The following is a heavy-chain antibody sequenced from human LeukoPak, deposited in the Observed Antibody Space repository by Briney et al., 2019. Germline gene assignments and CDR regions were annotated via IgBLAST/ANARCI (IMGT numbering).Heavy chain of an antibody. CDR3: RRGHYDGLQ. J-gene: IGHJ4*02. CDR1: GLSVTTYW. D-gene: IGHD3-3*01. V-gene: IGHV3-7*01. CDR2: INETEK. Sequence: GGSLRLSCAVSGLSVTTYWMNWVRQAPGKGLEWVANINETEKYYVDSVKGRFTISRDNAKNSLYLQMNSLRAEDTAMYYCRRGHYDGLQWGQGTLVTVSS.